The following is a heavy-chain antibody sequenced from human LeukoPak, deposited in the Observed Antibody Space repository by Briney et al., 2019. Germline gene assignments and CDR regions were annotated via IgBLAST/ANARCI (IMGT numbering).Heavy chain of an antibody. J-gene: IGHJ4*02. D-gene: IGHD3-10*01. CDR3: ARRYYYGSGSYYQKYYFDY. CDR1: GYSFTSYW. V-gene: IGHV5-51*01. CDR2: IYPGDSDT. Sequence: GESLKISCKGSGYSFTSYWIGWVRQMPGKGLEWMGIIYPGDSDTRYGPSFQGQVTISADKSISTAYVQWSSLKASDTAMYYCARRYYYGSGSYYQKYYFDYWGQGTLVTVSS.